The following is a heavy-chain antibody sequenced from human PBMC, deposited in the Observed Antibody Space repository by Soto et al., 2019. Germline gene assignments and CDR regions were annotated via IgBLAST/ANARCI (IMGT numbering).Heavy chain of an antibody. J-gene: IGHJ4*02. CDR2: ISSNSATI. CDR3: VKDMKWGGMTTIHYFDS. V-gene: IGHV3-9*02. D-gene: IGHD4-17*01. Sequence: EVQLVESGGGLVQPGRSLRLSCVASGFIADDYAMHWVRQAPGKGLEWVSGISSNSATINYADSVKGRFTISRDNAKNSLFLQMNSMRPEDTAFYYCVKDMKWGGMTTIHYFDSWGQGTLVTVSS. CDR1: GFIADDYA.